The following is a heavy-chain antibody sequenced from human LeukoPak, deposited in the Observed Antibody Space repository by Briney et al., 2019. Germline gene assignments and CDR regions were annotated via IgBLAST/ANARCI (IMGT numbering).Heavy chain of an antibody. D-gene: IGHD3-10*01. V-gene: IGHV4-39*01. J-gene: IGHJ5*02. Sequence: PSETLSLTCTVSGGSISSSSYYWGWIRQPPGKGLEWIGSIYYSGSTYYNPSLKSRVTVSVDTSKNQFSLKLSSVTAADTAVYYCARHAVLWFGELLGGGRWFDPWGQGTLVTVSS. CDR1: GGSISSSSYY. CDR3: ARHAVLWFGELLGGGRWFDP. CDR2: IYYSGST.